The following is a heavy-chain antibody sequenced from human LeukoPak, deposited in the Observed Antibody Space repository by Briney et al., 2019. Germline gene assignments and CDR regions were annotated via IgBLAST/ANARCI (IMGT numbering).Heavy chain of an antibody. CDR3: ARSSRGLGYDFPFDY. J-gene: IGHJ4*02. CDR2: IYHSGST. D-gene: IGHD3-3*01. CDR1: GGSISTCY. V-gene: IGHV4-59*01. Sequence: PSETLSLTCTVSGGSISTCYWTWIRQPPGKGLEWMGYIYHSGSTKYNPSLESRVTISVDTSKNQFSLKLRSATAADTAVYYCARSSRGLGYDFPFDYWGQGALVTVSS.